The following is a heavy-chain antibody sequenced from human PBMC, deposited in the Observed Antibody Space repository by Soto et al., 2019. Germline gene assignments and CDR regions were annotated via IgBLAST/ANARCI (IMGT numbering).Heavy chain of an antibody. CDR1: GFAFSNSY. CDR2: INGDGSST. D-gene: IGHD4-17*01. J-gene: IGHJ4*02. Sequence: EVKLVESGGGLVQPGGSVRLSCGASGFAFSNSYMHWVRQAPGKGLVWVSRINGDGSSTNYADSVKGRFTISRNNTKNTLYLQMNSRRAEDRAVYYCASAQITGDYFAAWGQVTLVTVSS. V-gene: IGHV3-74*01. CDR3: ASAQITGDYFAA.